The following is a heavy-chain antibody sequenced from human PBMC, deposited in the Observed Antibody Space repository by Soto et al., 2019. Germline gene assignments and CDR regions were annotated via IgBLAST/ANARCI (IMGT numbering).Heavy chain of an antibody. CDR3: ARIVGADRRLLDP. CDR1: GYTFTNYG. V-gene: IGHV1-18*01. J-gene: IGHJ5*02. D-gene: IGHD1-26*01. CDR2: ISAYNGNT. Sequence: ASVKVSCKASGYTFTNYGLTWVRQAPGQGLEWMGWISAYNGNTNYAQKLQGRVTMTTDTSTSTAYMELRSLRSDDTAVYYCARIVGADRRLLDPWGQGTLVTVSS.